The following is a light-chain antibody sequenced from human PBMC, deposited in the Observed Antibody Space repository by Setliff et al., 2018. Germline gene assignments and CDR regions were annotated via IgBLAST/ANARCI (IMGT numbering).Light chain of an antibody. J-gene: IGLJ1*01. CDR2: EVN. Sequence: VLTQPPSASGSPGQSVTISCTGTSSDIGGYKYVSWYQQHPGKAPKLMIYEVNKRPSGVPDRFSGSKSGNTASLTVSGLQAEDEADYYCSSNIGSNNFDVFGTGTKVTVL. CDR1: SSDIGGYKY. CDR3: SSNIGSNNFDV. V-gene: IGLV2-8*01.